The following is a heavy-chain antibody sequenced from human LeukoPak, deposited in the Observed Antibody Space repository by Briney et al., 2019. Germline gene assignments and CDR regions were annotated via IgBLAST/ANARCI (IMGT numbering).Heavy chain of an antibody. CDR2: ISYDGSNK. Sequence: PGGSLRLSCAASGFNFSSYAMHWVRQAPGKGLEWVAVISYDGSNKYYADSVKGRFTISRDNSKHTLYLQMNSLRAEDTAVYYCAMSLQFYDSSGPEDYWGQGTLVTVSS. V-gene: IGHV3-30*04. CDR3: AMSLQFYDSSGPEDY. CDR1: GFNFSSYA. J-gene: IGHJ4*02. D-gene: IGHD3-22*01.